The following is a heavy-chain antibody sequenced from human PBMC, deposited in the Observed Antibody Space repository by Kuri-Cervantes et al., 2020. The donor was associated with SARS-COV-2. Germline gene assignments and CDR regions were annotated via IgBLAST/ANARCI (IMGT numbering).Heavy chain of an antibody. CDR3: AKERAERITIFGVVTHERRSWFDP. Sequence: ETLSLTCAASGFTFSSYAMSWVRQAPGKGLEWVSAISGSGGSTYYADSVKGRFTISRDNSKNTLYLQMNSLRAEDTAVYYCAKERAERITIFGVVTHERRSWFDPWGQEPWSPSPQ. D-gene: IGHD3-3*01. CDR2: ISGSGGST. CDR1: GFTFSSYA. J-gene: IGHJ5*02. V-gene: IGHV3-23*01.